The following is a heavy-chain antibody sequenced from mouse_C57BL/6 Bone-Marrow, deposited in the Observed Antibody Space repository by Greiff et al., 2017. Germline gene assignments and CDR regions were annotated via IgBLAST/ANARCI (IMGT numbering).Heavy chain of an antibody. CDR1: GFNIKDDY. CDR2: IDPENGDT. CDR3: TVFYYDYSYYFDY. V-gene: IGHV14-4*01. J-gene: IGHJ2*01. Sequence: EVQLQQSGAELVRPGASVKLSCTASGFNIKDDYMHWVKQRPEPGLEWIGWIDPENGDTEYASKFQGKATITANTSSNTASRQLCSLTSEDTAVYYCTVFYYDYSYYFDYWGQGTTLTVSS. D-gene: IGHD2-4*01.